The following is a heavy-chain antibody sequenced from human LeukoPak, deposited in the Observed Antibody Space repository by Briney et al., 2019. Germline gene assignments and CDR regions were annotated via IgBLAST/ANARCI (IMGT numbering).Heavy chain of an antibody. V-gene: IGHV3-9*01. J-gene: IGHJ4*02. CDR1: GITFDDHA. CDR2: LSWNSGSI. CDR3: AKGPGMATVKRYLDY. Sequence: GRSLRLSCAASGITFDDHAMHWVRQAPGKGLEWVSGLSWNSGSIDYADSVKGRFTISRDNAKNSLYLQMNSLRAEDTALYYCAKGPGMATVKRYLDYWGQGTLVTVSS. D-gene: IGHD5-24*01.